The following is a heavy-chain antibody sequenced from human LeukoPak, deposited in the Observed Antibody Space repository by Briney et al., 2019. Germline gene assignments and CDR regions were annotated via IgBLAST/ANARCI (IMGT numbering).Heavy chain of an antibody. J-gene: IGHJ4*02. Sequence: PGGSLRLSCAASGFTFSSYSMNWVRQAPGKGLEWVSSISSSSSYIYYADSVKGRFTISKDNAKNSLYLQMNSLRAEDTVVYYCARDRRRRNYYDSSGYDYWGQGTLVTVSS. CDR2: ISSSSSYI. CDR1: GFTFSSYS. D-gene: IGHD3-22*01. CDR3: ARDRRRRNYYDSSGYDY. V-gene: IGHV3-21*01.